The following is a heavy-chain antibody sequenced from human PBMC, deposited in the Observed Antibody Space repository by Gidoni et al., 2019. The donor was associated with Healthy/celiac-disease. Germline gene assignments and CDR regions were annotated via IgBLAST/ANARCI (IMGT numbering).Heavy chain of an antibody. CDR2: INTDTGNP. CDR1: GYTLTTNA. V-gene: IGHV7-4-1*02. CDR3: ARGGGCSSTRCYVHWFAP. Sequence: QVQLVQSGSELKKPGASVKVSCKASGYTLTTNARNWERQAPGQGLEWMGWINTDTGNPTYAQGFTGRFVFSLDTSVSTAYLQISSLKAEDMALYYCARGGGCSSTRCYVHWFAPWGQGTLVTVSS. D-gene: IGHD2-2*01. J-gene: IGHJ5*02.